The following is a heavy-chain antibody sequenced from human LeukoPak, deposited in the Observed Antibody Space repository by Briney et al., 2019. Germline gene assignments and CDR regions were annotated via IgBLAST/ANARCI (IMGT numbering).Heavy chain of an antibody. CDR3: AREWAAMVTYYYYMDV. J-gene: IGHJ6*03. CDR1: GFTFSSYS. CDR2: ISSSSSTI. V-gene: IGHV3-48*01. Sequence: GGSLRLSCAASGFTFSSYSMNWVRQAPGKGLEWVSYISSSSSTIYYADSVKGRFTISRDNAKNSLYLQMNSLRAEDTAVYYCAREWAAMVTYYYYMDVWGKGTTLTVSS. D-gene: IGHD5-18*01.